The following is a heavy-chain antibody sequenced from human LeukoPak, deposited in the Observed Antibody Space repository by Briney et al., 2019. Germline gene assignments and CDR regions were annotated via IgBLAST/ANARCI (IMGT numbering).Heavy chain of an antibody. CDR3: ARLRYCSSTNCYYYFDY. J-gene: IGHJ4*02. CDR2: IYHSGST. CDR1: GYSISSGYY. Sequence: SETLSLTCAVSGYSISSGYYWGWIRQPPGKGLEWIGSIYHSGSTNYNPSLKSRATISVDTPKNQFSLKLSSVTAADTAVYYCARLRYCSSTNCYYYFDYWGQGSLVTVSS. V-gene: IGHV4-38-2*01. D-gene: IGHD2-2*01.